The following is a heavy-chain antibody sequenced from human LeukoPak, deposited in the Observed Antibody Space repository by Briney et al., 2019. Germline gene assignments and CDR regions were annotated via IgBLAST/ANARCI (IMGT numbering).Heavy chain of an antibody. CDR2: IIPIFGTA. V-gene: IGHV1-69*13. CDR3: ARDRHYYGSGSYYSDY. Sequence: SVKVSCKASGYTFTSYGISWVRQAPGQGLEWMGGIIPIFGTANYAQKFQGRVTITADESTSTAYMELSSLRSEDTAVYYCARDRHYYGSGSYYSDYWGQGTLVTVSS. CDR1: GYTFTSYG. D-gene: IGHD3-10*01. J-gene: IGHJ4*02.